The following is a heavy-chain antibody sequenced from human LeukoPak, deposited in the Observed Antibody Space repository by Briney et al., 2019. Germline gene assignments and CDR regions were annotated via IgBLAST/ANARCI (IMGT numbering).Heavy chain of an antibody. V-gene: IGHV3-48*01. J-gene: IGHJ4*02. D-gene: IGHD2-21*01. CDR1: EFTFSSYS. Sequence: VGSLRLSCAASEFTFSSYSMNWVRQAPGKGLEWVSYISSSSSTIYYADSVKGRFTISRDNAKNSLYLQMNSLRAEDTAVYYCARDYYGDPLDYCGQGTLVTVSS. CDR3: ARDYYGDPLDY. CDR2: ISSSSSTI.